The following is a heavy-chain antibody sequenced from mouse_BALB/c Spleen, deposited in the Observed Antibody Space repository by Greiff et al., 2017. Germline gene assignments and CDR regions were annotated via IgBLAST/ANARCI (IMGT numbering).Heavy chain of an antibody. V-gene: IGHV1-14*01. J-gene: IGHJ3*01. Sequence: EVQLQESGPELVKPGASVKMSCKASGYTFTSYVMHWVKQKPGQGLEWIGYINPYNDGTKYNEKFKGKATLTSDKSSSTAYMELSSLTSEDSAVYYCARGGYYYGFAYWGQGTLVTVSA. CDR3: ARGGYYYGFAY. CDR2: INPYNDGT. D-gene: IGHD1-1*01. CDR1: GYTFTSYV.